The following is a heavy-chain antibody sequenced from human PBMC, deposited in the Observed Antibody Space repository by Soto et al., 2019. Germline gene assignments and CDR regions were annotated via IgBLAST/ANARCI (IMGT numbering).Heavy chain of an antibody. D-gene: IGHD6-19*01. V-gene: IGHV1-3*01. J-gene: IGHJ4*02. Sequence: QVQLVQSGAEVKRPGSSVKVSCKASGYNFSRHAMHWVRQAPGQSLEWVGWINVGDGYTVYSQKFQGRITISRDTSATTAYMELSSLRSEDTAVYFCARRDGTALHGILDYWGQGTLVTVSS. CDR3: ARRDGTALHGILDY. CDR1: GYNFSRHA. CDR2: INVGDGYT.